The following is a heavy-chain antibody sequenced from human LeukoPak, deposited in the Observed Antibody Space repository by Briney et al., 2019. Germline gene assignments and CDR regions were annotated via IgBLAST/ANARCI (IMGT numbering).Heavy chain of an antibody. V-gene: IGHV4-34*01. D-gene: IGHD6-25*01. CDR1: GGSFSGYY. CDR3: ARGPAAWYYYGMDV. Sequence: SETLSLTCAVYGGSFSGYYWSWIRQPPGKGLEWIGEINHSGSTNYNPSLKSRVTISVDTSKNQFSLKLCSVTAADTAVYYCARGPAAWYYYGMDVWGQGTTVTVSS. J-gene: IGHJ6*02. CDR2: INHSGST.